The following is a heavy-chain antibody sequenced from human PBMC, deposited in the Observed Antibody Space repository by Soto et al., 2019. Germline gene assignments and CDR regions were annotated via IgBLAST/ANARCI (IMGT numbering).Heavy chain of an antibody. CDR2: IYYTGST. Sequence: LSLTCTVSGDSIRNYYWSWIRQPPGKRLEWIGYIYYTGSTTYNPSLESRVTMSVDTSKNQFSLKLNSVNAADTAVYYCAKYRRTEEEGYTLDYWGRGTLVTVSS. J-gene: IGHJ4*02. CDR3: AKYRRTEEEGYTLDY. D-gene: IGHD6-13*01. CDR1: GDSIRNYY. V-gene: IGHV4-59*01.